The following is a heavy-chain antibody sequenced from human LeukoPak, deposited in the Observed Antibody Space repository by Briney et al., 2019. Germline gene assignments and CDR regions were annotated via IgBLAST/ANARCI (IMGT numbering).Heavy chain of an antibody. Sequence: GASVKVSFKASGGTFSIYAISWVRQAPGQGIEWMGGIIPIFGTANYAQKFQGRVTITADESTSTAYMELSSLRSEDTAVYYCAREGSVHGYPGWGQGTLVTVSS. V-gene: IGHV1-69*13. CDR1: GGTFSIYA. CDR3: AREGSVHGYPG. J-gene: IGHJ4*02. CDR2: IIPIFGTA. D-gene: IGHD5-18*01.